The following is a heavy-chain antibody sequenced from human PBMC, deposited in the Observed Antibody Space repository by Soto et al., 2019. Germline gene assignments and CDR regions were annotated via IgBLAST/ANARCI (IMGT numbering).Heavy chain of an antibody. CDR3: VRLDGNYPFDY. V-gene: IGHV3-7*03. CDR2: IKQDGSEK. J-gene: IGHJ4*02. D-gene: IGHD1-7*01. CDR1: GFTFSGYW. Sequence: QPVGSLRLSCAASGFTFSGYWLSWVRQAPRKGLEWVANIKQDGSEKYYVDSVKGRFTISRDNAKNSLYLQMHSLRAEDTAVYYCVRLDGNYPFDYWGQGTLVTVSS.